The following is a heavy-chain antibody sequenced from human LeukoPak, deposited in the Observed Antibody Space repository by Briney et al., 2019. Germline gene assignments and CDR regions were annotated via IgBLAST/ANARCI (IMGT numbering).Heavy chain of an antibody. CDR2: INPNTGGT. V-gene: IGHV1-2*02. D-gene: IGHD3-3*01. CDR3: ARGGDSMYHDFWTGNYYGMDV. Sequence: ASLKVSCKASGYTFTGYNMHWVRQPPGQGLEWMGWINPNTGGTNYAQKFQGRVTMTRDTSRSTAYMELRRLRSDDTAVYYCARGGDSMYHDFWTGNYYGMDVWGQGTTVTVSS. J-gene: IGHJ6*02. CDR1: GYTFTGYN.